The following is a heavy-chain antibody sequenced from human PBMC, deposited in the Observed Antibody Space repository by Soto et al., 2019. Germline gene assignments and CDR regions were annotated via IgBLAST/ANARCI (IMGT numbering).Heavy chain of an antibody. D-gene: IGHD6-13*01. Sequence: PSETLSLTCNVSGGSIRNYYWMWIRQPPGKGLEWIGYIYYSGSTNYNHSLKSRVTISVDTSKNQFSLKLSSVTAADTAVYYCARETPAAGYFDYWGKGTLVTVSS. CDR3: ARETPAAGYFDY. V-gene: IGHV4-59*01. CDR2: IYYSGST. CDR1: GGSIRNYY. J-gene: IGHJ4*02.